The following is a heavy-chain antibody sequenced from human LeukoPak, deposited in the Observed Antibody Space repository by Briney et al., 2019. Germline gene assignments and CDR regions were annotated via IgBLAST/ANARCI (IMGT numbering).Heavy chain of an antibody. J-gene: IGHJ4*02. CDR1: GYTFTGYY. V-gene: IGHV1-2*02. CDR2: INPNSGGT. CDR3: ARASSSGRYYFDY. Sequence: ASVKVSCKASGYTFTGYYMHWVRQAPGQGLEWMGWINPNSGGTNYAQKLQGRVTMTRDTSISTAYMELSRLRSDDTAVYYCARASSSGRYYFDYWGQGTLVTVSS. D-gene: IGHD1-26*01.